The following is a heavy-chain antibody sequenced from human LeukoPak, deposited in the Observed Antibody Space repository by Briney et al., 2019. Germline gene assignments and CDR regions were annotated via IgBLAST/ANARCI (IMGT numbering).Heavy chain of an antibody. V-gene: IGHV1-8*01. CDR3: AREASQSGLDV. Sequence: ASVKVSCKASGYTFTSYDSNWVRQATGQRPEWMGWMSPNSGDTGYAQKFQDRVTMTRNTSISTAYMELIRLTSDDTAVYFCAREASQSGLDVWGQGTTVTVSS. CDR2: MSPNSGDT. D-gene: IGHD2-21*01. CDR1: GYTFTSYD. J-gene: IGHJ6*02.